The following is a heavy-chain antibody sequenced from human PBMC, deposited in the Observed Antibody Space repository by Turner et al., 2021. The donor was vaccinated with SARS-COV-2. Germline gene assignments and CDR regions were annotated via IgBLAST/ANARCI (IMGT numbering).Heavy chain of an antibody. J-gene: IGHJ4*02. V-gene: IGHV3-30-3*01. D-gene: IGHD5-12*01. CDR3: ARGGGYGAAFDY. CDR1: GFTFSSYA. Sequence: QVQLVESGGGVVQPGRSLRLFCAASGFTFSSYAMHWVRQAPGKGLEWVAVISYDGSNKFYADSVKGRFTISRDNSKNTLYLQMNSLGAEDTAVYYCARGGGYGAAFDYWGKGTLVTVSS. CDR2: ISYDGSNK.